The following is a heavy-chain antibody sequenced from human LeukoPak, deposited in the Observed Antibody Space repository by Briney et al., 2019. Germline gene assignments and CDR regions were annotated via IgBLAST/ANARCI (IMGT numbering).Heavy chain of an antibody. D-gene: IGHD1-26*01. CDR2: INPSGGNT. Sequence: GASVKVSCKASGYTFTNYYMHWVRQAPGQGLEWMGIINPSGGNTNYAQNFQGRVTMTRDTSTSTVYMELSNLRSEDTAVYYCARDQSGEWELLSGWWFDPWGQGTLVTVSS. V-gene: IGHV1-46*01. CDR1: GYTFTNYY. CDR3: ARDQSGEWELLSGWWFDP. J-gene: IGHJ5*02.